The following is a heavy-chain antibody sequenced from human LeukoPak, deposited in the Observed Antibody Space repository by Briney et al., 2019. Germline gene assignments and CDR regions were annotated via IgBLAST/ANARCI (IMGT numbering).Heavy chain of an antibody. V-gene: IGHV4-38-2*02. CDR2: IYHSGST. D-gene: IGHD3-3*01. J-gene: IGHJ4*02. CDR1: GYSISSGYY. CDR3: ARGITIFGPAGGFDY. Sequence: SETLSLTCTVSGYSISSGYYWGWIRQPPGKGLEWIGSIYHSGSTYYNPSLKSRVTISVDTSKNQFSLKLSSVTAADTAVYYCARGITIFGPAGGFDYWGQGTLVTVSS.